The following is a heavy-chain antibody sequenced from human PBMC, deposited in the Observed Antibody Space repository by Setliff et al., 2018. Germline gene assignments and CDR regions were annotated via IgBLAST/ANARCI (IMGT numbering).Heavy chain of an antibody. V-gene: IGHV4-59*11. D-gene: IGHD5-12*01. CDR2: TYYIRNT. Sequence: SETLSLTCTVSGGSITSHYWSWIRQPPGKGLEWIGHTYYIRNTNYNPSLKSRVTISIDTSKNQFSLKLRSVTAADTAVYYCARGGTFRYFDFWGQGAPVTVSS. J-gene: IGHJ4*02. CDR1: GGSITSHY. CDR3: ARGGTFRYFDF.